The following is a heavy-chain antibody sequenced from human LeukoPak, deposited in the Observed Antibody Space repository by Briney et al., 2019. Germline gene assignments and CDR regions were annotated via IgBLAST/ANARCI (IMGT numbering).Heavy chain of an antibody. Sequence: SETLSLTCTVSGGSISSGDYYWSWIRQPPGKGLEWIVYIYYSGSTYYNPSLKSRVTISVDTSKNHFSLKLSSVTAADTAVYYCASSRRYYYDSSGYYAFDIWGQGTMVTVSS. V-gene: IGHV4-30-4*08. CDR3: ASSRRYYYDSSGYYAFDI. CDR2: IYYSGST. CDR1: GGSISSGDYY. D-gene: IGHD3-22*01. J-gene: IGHJ3*02.